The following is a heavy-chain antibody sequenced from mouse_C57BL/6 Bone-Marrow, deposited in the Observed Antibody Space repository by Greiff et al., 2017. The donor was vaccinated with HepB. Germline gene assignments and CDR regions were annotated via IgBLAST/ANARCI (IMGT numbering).Heavy chain of an antibody. V-gene: IGHV1-61*01. D-gene: IGHD2-4*01. Sequence: QVQLQQPGAELVRPGSSVKLSCKASGYTFTSYWMDWVKQRPGQGLEWIGNIYPSDSETHYNHKFKDKATLTVDKSSSTAYMQLSSLTSEDSAVYYCARRGIYYDYVYFDYWGQGTTLTVSS. CDR3: ARRGIYYDYVYFDY. CDR2: IYPSDSET. J-gene: IGHJ2*01. CDR1: GYTFTSYW.